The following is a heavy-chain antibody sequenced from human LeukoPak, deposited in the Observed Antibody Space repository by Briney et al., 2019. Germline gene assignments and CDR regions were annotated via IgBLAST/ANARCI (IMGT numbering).Heavy chain of an antibody. V-gene: IGHV1-69*04. CDR2: IIPILGIA. J-gene: IGHJ4*02. CDR3: ARHVIPLGDQGSFFDS. Sequence: SVKVSCKASGGTFSSYAISWVRQAPGQGLEWMGRIIPILGIANYAQKFQGRVTITADKSISTAYLQWSSLKASDTAMYYCARHVIPLGDQGSFFDSWGQGTLVTVSS. D-gene: IGHD4-17*01. CDR1: GGTFSSYA.